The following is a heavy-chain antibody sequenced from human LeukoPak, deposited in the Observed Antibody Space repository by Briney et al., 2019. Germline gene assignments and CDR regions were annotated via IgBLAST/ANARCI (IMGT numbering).Heavy chain of an antibody. J-gene: IGHJ4*02. Sequence: PGGSLRLSCTAYGFTFSSYWMHWVRQAPGKGLVWVSRINSDGGSTSYADSVKGRFTISRDNAKNTLYLQMNSLRAEDTAVYYCARRIQGMAPYCFDYWGQGTLVTVSS. D-gene: IGHD5-24*01. CDR1: GFTFSSYW. CDR3: ARRIQGMAPYCFDY. V-gene: IGHV3-74*01. CDR2: INSDGGST.